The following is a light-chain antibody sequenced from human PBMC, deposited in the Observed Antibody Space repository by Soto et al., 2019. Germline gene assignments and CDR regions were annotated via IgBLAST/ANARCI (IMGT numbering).Light chain of an antibody. CDR2: SNN. J-gene: IGLJ2*01. CDR3: AAWDDSLNGPV. Sequence: QSVLTQPPSACGTPGQRGTISCSGSSSNIGSNTVNWYQQLPGTAPKLLIYSNNQRPSGVPDRFSGSKSGTSASLAISGLQSEDEADYYCAAWDDSLNGPVVGGGTKLTVL. V-gene: IGLV1-44*01. CDR1: SSNIGSNT.